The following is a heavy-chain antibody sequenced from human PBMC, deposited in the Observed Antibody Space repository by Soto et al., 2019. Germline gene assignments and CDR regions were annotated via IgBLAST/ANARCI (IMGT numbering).Heavy chain of an antibody. J-gene: IGHJ4*02. D-gene: IGHD1-7*01. CDR3: AKNQERELPRVIDF. V-gene: IGHV3-23*01. CDR2: MSGSSSTT. Sequence: SLRLSCATSGLTFSNYAMSWVRQAPGGGLEGVSSMSGSSSTTYYADSVRGRFTISRDRSKNTLYLQMSSLRAEDTALHYCAKNQERELPRVIDFWGQGTLVTVSS. CDR1: GLTFSNYA.